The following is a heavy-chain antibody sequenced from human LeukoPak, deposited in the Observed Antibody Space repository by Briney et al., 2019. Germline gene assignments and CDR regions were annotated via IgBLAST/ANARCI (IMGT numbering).Heavy chain of an antibody. D-gene: IGHD2-15*01. V-gene: IGHV4-59*01. Sequence: SETLSLTCTVSGGSINSYYWSWIRQPPGKGLEWIGYIYYSGSTNYNPSLKSRVTISVDTSKNQFSLKLSSVTAADTVVYYCARLLRDWYFDLWGRGTLVTVSS. CDR1: GGSINSYY. CDR3: ARLLRDWYFDL. J-gene: IGHJ2*01. CDR2: IYYSGST.